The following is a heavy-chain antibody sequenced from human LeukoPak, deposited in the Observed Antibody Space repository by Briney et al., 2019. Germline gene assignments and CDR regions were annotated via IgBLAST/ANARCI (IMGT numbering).Heavy chain of an antibody. J-gene: IGHJ3*02. CDR3: ARVADNWNDAVDAFDI. V-gene: IGHV1-2*02. CDR2: INPNSGDT. CDR1: EYTFTGY. D-gene: IGHD1-20*01. Sequence: ASVKVSCKTSEYTFTGYMHWVRQAPGQGLEWMGWINPNSGDTNYAQKFQGRVTMTRDTSISTAYMELSRLRSDDTAVYYCARVADNWNDAVDAFDIWGQGTMVAVSS.